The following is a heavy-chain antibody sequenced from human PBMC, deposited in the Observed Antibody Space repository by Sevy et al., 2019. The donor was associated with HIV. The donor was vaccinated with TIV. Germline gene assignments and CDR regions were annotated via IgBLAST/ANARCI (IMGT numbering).Heavy chain of an antibody. Sequence: GGSLRLSCAASGFTFSSYGMHWVRQAPGKGLEWVAVIWDDGSNKYYADSVKGRFTISRDNSKNTLYLQMNSLRAEDTAVYYCARDPGRGGWFDPWGQGTLVTVSS. CDR3: ARDPGRGGWFDP. CDR1: GFTFSSYG. V-gene: IGHV3-33*01. J-gene: IGHJ5*02. D-gene: IGHD3-16*01. CDR2: IWDDGSNK.